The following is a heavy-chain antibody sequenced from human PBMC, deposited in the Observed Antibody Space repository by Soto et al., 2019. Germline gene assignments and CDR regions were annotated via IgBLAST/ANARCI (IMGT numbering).Heavy chain of an antibody. CDR1: GGSFSGYY. J-gene: IGHJ6*03. Sequence: PSETLSLTCAVYGGSFSGYYWSWIRQPPGKGLEWIGEINHSGSTNYNPSLKSRVTISVDTSKNQFSLKLSSVTAADTAVYYCARGAKSIGYCSSTSWRNPGMRCYYYMDVWGKGTTVTVSS. CDR2: INHSGST. D-gene: IGHD2-2*01. CDR3: ARGAKSIGYCSSTSWRNPGMRCYYYMDV. V-gene: IGHV4-34*01.